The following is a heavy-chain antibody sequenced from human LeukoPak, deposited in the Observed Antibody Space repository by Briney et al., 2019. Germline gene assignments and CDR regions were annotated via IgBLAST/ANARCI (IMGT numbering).Heavy chain of an antibody. J-gene: IGHJ4*02. Sequence: SVKVSCKASGGTFSSYAISWVRQAPGQGLEWMGGIIPIFGTANYAQKFQGRVTITTDESTSTAYMELSSLRSEDTAVYYCARSRVRRMDATQLAYCGGDCPIWPQHYFDYWGQGTLVTVSS. V-gene: IGHV1-69*05. D-gene: IGHD2-21*01. CDR1: GGTFSSYA. CDR3: ARSRVRRMDATQLAYCGGDCPIWPQHYFDY. CDR2: IIPIFGTA.